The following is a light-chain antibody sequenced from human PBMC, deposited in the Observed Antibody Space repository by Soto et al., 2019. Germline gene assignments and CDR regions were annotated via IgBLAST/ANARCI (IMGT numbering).Light chain of an antibody. Sequence: EIVMTQSPATLSVSPGERATLSCRASQSVSSNLDWYQQKPGQAPRLLIYGASTRATGIPARFSGSGSGTAFTLTIISLQSEDFAVYYCQQYNNWPPWTFGQGTKVEIK. CDR1: QSVSSN. CDR2: GAS. V-gene: IGKV3-15*01. J-gene: IGKJ1*01. CDR3: QQYNNWPPWT.